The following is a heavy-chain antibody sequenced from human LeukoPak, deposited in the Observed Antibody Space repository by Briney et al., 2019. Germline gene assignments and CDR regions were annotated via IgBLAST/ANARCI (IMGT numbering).Heavy chain of an antibody. CDR3: AKPASYLSGWYLAHPVDY. CDR2: ISGSGGST. Sequence: PGGSLRLSCAASGFTVSSNYMSWVRQAPGKGLEWVSAISGSGGSTYYADSVKGRFTISRDNSKNTLYLQMNSLRAEDTAVYYCAKPASYLSGWYLAHPVDYWGQGTLVTVSS. CDR1: GFTVSSNY. D-gene: IGHD6-13*01. J-gene: IGHJ4*02. V-gene: IGHV3-23*01.